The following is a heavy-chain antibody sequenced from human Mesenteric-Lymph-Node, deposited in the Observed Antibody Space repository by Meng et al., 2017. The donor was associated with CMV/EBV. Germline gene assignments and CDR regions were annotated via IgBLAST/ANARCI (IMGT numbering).Heavy chain of an antibody. Sequence: GESLKISCAVSGFTFSSYAMSWVRQAPGKGLEWVSAISGSGSTTYYADSVKGRFTISRDNSKNTLYLQMNSLRAEDTAVYYCARVGEYYDFWSGYYYYGMDVWGQGTTVTVSS. D-gene: IGHD3-3*01. CDR3: ARVGEYYDFWSGYYYYGMDV. V-gene: IGHV3-23*01. CDR2: ISGSGSTT. CDR1: GFTFSSYA. J-gene: IGHJ6*02.